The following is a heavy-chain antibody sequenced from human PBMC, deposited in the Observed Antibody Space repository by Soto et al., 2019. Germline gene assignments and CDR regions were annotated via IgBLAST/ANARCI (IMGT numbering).Heavy chain of an antibody. CDR3: ASSYSSDYYYYYGMDV. D-gene: IGHD6-25*01. Sequence: ASVKVSCKASGYTFTGYYMHWVRQAPGQGLEWMGWINPNSGGTNYAQKFQGRVTMTRDTSISTAYMELSRLRSDDTAVYYCASSYSSDYYYYYGMDVWGQGTTVTVSS. CDR1: GYTFTGYY. CDR2: INPNSGGT. J-gene: IGHJ6*02. V-gene: IGHV1-2*02.